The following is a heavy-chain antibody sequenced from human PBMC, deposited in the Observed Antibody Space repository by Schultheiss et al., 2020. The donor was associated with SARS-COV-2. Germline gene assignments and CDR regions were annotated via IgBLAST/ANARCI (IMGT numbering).Heavy chain of an antibody. D-gene: IGHD2-15*01. J-gene: IGHJ4*02. V-gene: IGHV3-64D*06. CDR3: VKDLHCSGGSCCY. Sequence: GGSLRLSCSASGFTFSSYAMHWVRQAPGKGLEYVSAISSNGGSTYYADSVKGRFTISRDNSKNRLYLQMSSLRAEDTAVYYCVKDLHCSGGSCCYWGQGTLVTVSS. CDR1: GFTFSSYA. CDR2: ISSNGGST.